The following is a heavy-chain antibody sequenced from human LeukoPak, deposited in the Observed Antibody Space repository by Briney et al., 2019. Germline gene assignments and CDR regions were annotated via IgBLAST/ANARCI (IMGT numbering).Heavy chain of an antibody. CDR3: AREDYYDSSGYSY. J-gene: IGHJ4*02. V-gene: IGHV3-48*02. D-gene: IGHD3-22*01. Sequence: GGSLRLSCAASGFTFSSYTMNWVRQAPGKGLEWVSYISSRSSTIYYADSVKGRFTISRDNAKNSLYLQMNSLRDEDTAVYYCAREDYYDSSGYSYWGQGTLVTVSS. CDR2: ISSRSSTI. CDR1: GFTFSSYT.